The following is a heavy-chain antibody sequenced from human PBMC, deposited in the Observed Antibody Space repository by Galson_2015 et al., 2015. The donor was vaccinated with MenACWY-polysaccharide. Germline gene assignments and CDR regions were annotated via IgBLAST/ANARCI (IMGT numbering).Heavy chain of an antibody. J-gene: IGHJ4*02. V-gene: IGHV3-11*01. CDR1: GFTFSDQY. D-gene: IGHD3-10*01. Sequence: SLRLSCAASGFTFSDQYMHWVRQAPGKGLEWVSYISGSGSAIYFADSVKGRFIISRDNARNSLYLQMNSLRAEDTAVYYCARDPRGARSSYFDNWGQGIQVTVSS. CDR3: ARDPRGARSSYFDN. CDR2: ISGSGSAI.